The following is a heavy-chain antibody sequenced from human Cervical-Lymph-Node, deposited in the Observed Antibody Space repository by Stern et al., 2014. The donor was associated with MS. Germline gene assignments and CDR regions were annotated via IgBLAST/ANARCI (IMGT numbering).Heavy chain of an antibody. CDR1: GFTFSSYA. V-gene: IGHV3-30-3*01. CDR2: ISYDGSNK. Sequence: VQLVQSGGGVVQPGRSLRLSCAASGFTFSSYAMHWVRQAPGKGLEWVAVISYDGSNKYYADSLKGRFTISIDHSTNSLYLQMNSLRAEDTAVYYCARDRDCSSTSCYLPFHYWGQGTLVTVSS. CDR3: ARDRDCSSTSCYLPFHY. D-gene: IGHD2-2*01. J-gene: IGHJ4*02.